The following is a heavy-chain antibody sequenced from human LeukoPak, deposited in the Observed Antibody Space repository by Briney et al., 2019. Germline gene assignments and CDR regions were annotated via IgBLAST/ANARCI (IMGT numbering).Heavy chain of an antibody. CDR1: GGSISSYY. CDR3: ARATDFWSGSLDYYDMDV. CDR2: IYYSGST. Sequence: SETLSLTCTVSGGSISSYYWSWIRQPPGKGLEWIGYIYYSGSTNYNPPLKSRVTISVDTSKNQFSLKLSSVTAADTAVYYCARATDFWSGSLDYYDMDVWGQGTTVTVSS. V-gene: IGHV4-59*01. D-gene: IGHD3-3*01. J-gene: IGHJ6*02.